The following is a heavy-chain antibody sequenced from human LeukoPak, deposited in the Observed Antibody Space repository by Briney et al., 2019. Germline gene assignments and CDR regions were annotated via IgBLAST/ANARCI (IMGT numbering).Heavy chain of an antibody. CDR2: IYYTGST. D-gene: IGHD6-13*01. CDR1: GGSISNYY. CDR3: ARNLIPEQLVVNF. Sequence: KSSETLSLTCTVSGGSISNYYWNWIRQPPGKGLEWIGYIYYTGSTNYNPSLKSRVTMSVDTSKNQFSLSLNSVTPEDTAVYYCARNLIPEQLVVNFWGQGTLVTVSS. V-gene: IGHV4-59*01. J-gene: IGHJ4*02.